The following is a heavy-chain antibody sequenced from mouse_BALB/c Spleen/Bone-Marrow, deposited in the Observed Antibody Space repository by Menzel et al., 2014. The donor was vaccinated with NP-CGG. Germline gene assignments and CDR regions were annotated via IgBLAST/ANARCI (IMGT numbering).Heavy chain of an antibody. CDR2: INPSNGRT. D-gene: IGHD1-1*02. CDR1: DYTFTSYW. Sequence: QVQLKESGAELVKPGASVKLSCKASDYTFTSYWMHWVKQRPGQGLEWIGEINPSNGRTNYNEKFKSKATLTVDKSSSTAYMQLSSLTSEDSAVYYCARGGGSYYAMDYWGQGTSVTVSS. J-gene: IGHJ4*01. V-gene: IGHV1S81*02. CDR3: ARGGGSYYAMDY.